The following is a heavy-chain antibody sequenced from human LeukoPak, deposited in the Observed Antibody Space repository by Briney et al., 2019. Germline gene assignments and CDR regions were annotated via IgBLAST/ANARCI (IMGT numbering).Heavy chain of an antibody. CDR1: GGSIRSYF. V-gene: IGHV4-59*08. CDR3: VRPHPLYGAGSFAF. D-gene: IGHD3-10*01. Sequence: SETLSLTCTVSGGSIRSYFWSWVRQPPGKGPEWIGHIHHSGTTTYNPSLKSRVAMSIDTSNSQFSLKVNSVTAADTAVYYCVRPHPLYGAGSFAFWGQGNLVIVSS. CDR2: IHHSGTT. J-gene: IGHJ4*02.